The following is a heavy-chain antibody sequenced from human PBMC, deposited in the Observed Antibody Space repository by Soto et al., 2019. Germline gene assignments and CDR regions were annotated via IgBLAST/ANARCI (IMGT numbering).Heavy chain of an antibody. CDR2: ISHDGSNK. D-gene: IGHD6-6*01. J-gene: IGHJ4*02. V-gene: IGHV3-30*18. CDR1: GFTFSSYG. CDR3: AKDWMGYSSSSEFDS. Sequence: GGSLRLSCGASGFTFSSYGMHWVRQAPGKGLEWMAFISHDGSNKYSADSVKGRFTISRDNSKNTLYLQMNSLRAEETALYYCAKDWMGYSSSSEFDSWGQGTLVTVSS.